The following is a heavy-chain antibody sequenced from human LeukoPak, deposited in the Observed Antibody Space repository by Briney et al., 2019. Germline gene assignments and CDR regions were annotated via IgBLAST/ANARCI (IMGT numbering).Heavy chain of an antibody. J-gene: IGHJ4*02. V-gene: IGHV3-23*01. Sequence: GGSLRLSCAATGFTFSNYAMSWVRQAPGKGLEWVSVISRNGAHPYYIDSVRDRFTVSRDNSKNIMYLQIDSLRAEDAALYYCTTPGDSGWYNHWGQGTLVTVSS. CDR3: TTPGDSGWYNH. CDR1: GFTFSNYA. D-gene: IGHD6-19*01. CDR2: ISRNGAHP.